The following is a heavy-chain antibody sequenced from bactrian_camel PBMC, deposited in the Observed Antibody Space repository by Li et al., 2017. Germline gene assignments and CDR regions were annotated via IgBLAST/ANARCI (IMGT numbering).Heavy chain of an antibody. Sequence: HVQLVESGGGLVQPGGSMRLSCSASEDIDYCMGWFRQAPGKEREEVASIDSDGRPTYADSVRGRFTISRDTAKNTLYLQMNDLKPEDSATYYCTAVRKYGYLLFRERALSESQYNSWGQGTQVTVS. CDR2: IDSDGRP. CDR1: EDIDYC. CDR3: TAVRKYGYLLFRERALSESQYNS. D-gene: IGHD1*01. V-gene: IGHV3S53*01. J-gene: IGHJ6*01.